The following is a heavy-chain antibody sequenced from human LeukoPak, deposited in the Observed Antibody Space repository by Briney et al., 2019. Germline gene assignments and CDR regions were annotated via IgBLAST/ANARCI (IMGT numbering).Heavy chain of an antibody. CDR3: ASLKTDGYFDY. D-gene: IGHD5-24*01. Sequence: GASVKVSCKASGYTFTSYGISWVRQAPGQGLEWMGWISAYNGNTNYAQKFRGRVTMTPDTSTSTAYMELRSLRSDDTAVYYCASLKTDGYFDYWGQGTLVTVSP. J-gene: IGHJ4*02. V-gene: IGHV1-18*01. CDR2: ISAYNGNT. CDR1: GYTFTSYG.